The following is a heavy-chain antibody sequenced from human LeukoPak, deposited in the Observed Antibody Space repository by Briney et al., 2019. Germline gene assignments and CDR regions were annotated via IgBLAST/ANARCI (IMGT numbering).Heavy chain of an antibody. CDR2: IYSGGGST. J-gene: IGHJ4*02. D-gene: IGHD3-22*01. Sequence: GGSLRLSCAASGFTVSSNYMSWVRQAPGKGLEWVSVIYSGGGSTYYADSVKGRSTISRDNAKNTLYLQMNSLRAEDTAVYYCAREAGGYYDSSGYYDYWGQGTLVTVSS. CDR3: AREAGGYYDSSGYYDY. CDR1: GFTVSSNY. V-gene: IGHV3-66*01.